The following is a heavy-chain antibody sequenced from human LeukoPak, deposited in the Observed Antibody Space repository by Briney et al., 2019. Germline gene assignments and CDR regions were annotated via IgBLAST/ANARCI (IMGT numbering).Heavy chain of an antibody. J-gene: IGHJ4*02. V-gene: IGHV3-9*01. CDR1: GFIFDDYA. CDR2: ISWNGAII. CDR3: AKDMSWLVFDY. Sequence: GRSLRLSCAASGFIFDDYAVHWVRQAPGKGLEWVSGISWNGAIIGYADSVKGRFTISRDNAKNSLYLQMSSLRPDDTALYCCAKDMSWLVFDYWGQGTLVTVSS. D-gene: IGHD6-19*01.